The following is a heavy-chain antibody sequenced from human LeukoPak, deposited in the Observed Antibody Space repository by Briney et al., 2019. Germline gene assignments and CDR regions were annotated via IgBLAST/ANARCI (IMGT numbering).Heavy chain of an antibody. CDR3: ATEQWLDGNAFDI. CDR1: GFTFSNYA. V-gene: IGHV3-30*04. Sequence: GGSLRLSCAASGFTFSNYAMHWVRQAPGKGLEWVAVISYDGSQKYHADSVKGRFTIYRDNSKNTLFLQMNSLRPEDTAVYYCATEQWLDGNAFDIWGQGTMVTVSS. D-gene: IGHD6-19*01. J-gene: IGHJ3*02. CDR2: ISYDGSQK.